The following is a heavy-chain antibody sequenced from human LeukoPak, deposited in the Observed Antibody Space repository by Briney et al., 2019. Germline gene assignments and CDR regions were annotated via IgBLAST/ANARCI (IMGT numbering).Heavy chain of an antibody. D-gene: IGHD5-18*01. CDR2: IYSGGST. CDR1: GFTVSSNY. J-gene: IGHJ5*02. CDR3: AKDLRQYSHGYDWFDP. Sequence: PGGSLRLSCAASGFTVSSNYMSWVRQAPGKGLEWVSVIYSGGSTYYADSVKGRFTISRDNSKNTLYLQMNSLRAEDTAVYYCAKDLRQYSHGYDWFDPWGQGTLVTVSS. V-gene: IGHV3-66*01.